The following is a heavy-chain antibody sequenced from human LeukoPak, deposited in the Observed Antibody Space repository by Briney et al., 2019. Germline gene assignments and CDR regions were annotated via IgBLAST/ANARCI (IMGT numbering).Heavy chain of an antibody. CDR1: GGSISSGSYY. V-gene: IGHV4-61*02. CDR3: ARASGYSSMGNFDY. Sequence: KSSETLSLTCTVSGGSISSGSYYWSWIRQPAGKGLEWIGRIYTSGSTNYNPSLKSRVTMSVDTSKNQFSLKLSSVTAADTAVYYCARASGYSSMGNFDYWGQGTLVTVSS. CDR2: IYTSGST. J-gene: IGHJ4*02. D-gene: IGHD5-18*01.